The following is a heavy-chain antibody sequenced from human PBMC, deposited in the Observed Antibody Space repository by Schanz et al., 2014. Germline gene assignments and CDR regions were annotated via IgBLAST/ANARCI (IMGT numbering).Heavy chain of an antibody. CDR1: GYTFNNYT. J-gene: IGHJ4*02. V-gene: IGHV1-69*08. CDR3: ARDRLECGAECYSVEVFEI. CDR2: IIPILGIA. D-gene: IGHD2-21*01. Sequence: QVLQVQSGSELKKPGTSVKVSCKASGYTFNNYTYVMIWVRQAPGQGLEWMGRIIPILGIANYAQKFQGRVTITADTSTTTAYMELSGLRSEDTAVYYCARDRLECGAECYSVEVFEIWGQGTLVIVSS.